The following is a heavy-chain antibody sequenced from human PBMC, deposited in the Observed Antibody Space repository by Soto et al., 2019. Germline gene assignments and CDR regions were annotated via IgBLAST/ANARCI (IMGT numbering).Heavy chain of an antibody. CDR1: GYRFTRFW. D-gene: IGHD1-26*01. V-gene: IGHV5-51*01. CDR2: IYPSDSDT. Sequence: GESLKISCKGSGYRFTRFWIAWVRQMPGEDPELMGVIYPSDSDTRYSPSFQGQVTISVDKSISTAYLQWSSVKASDTAMYYCARPGGTYSWGTWFDPWGQGTLVTVS. J-gene: IGHJ5*02. CDR3: ARPGGTYSWGTWFDP.